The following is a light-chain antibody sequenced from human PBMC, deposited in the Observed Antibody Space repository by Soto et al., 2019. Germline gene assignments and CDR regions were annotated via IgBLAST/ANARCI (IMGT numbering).Light chain of an antibody. CDR2: GNS. J-gene: IGLJ2*01. CDR1: SSNIWAGYD. CDR3: QSYDSSLSGVV. Sequence: QSVLTQPPSVSGAPGQSVTISCTGSSSNIWAGYDVHWYQQLPGTAPKILIYGNSNRPSGVPDRFSGSKSVTSASLDITGLQAEDEADYYCQSYDSSLSGVVFGRGTQLTVL. V-gene: IGLV1-40*01.